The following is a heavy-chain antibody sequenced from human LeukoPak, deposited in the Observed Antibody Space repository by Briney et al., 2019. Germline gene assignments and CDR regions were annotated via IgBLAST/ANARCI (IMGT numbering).Heavy chain of an antibody. V-gene: IGHV1-18*01. CDR2: ISAYSGDT. CDR3: ARDPLSSSWSTYYYGLDV. CDR1: GYIFTSYG. D-gene: IGHD6-13*01. J-gene: IGHJ6*02. Sequence: ASVKVSCKASGYIFTSYGISWVRQAPGQGLEWMGWISAYSGDTNYAQNLQGRVSMTTDTSTSTAYMELRSLRSDDTAVYYCARDPLSSSWSTYYYGLDVWGQGTTVTVSS.